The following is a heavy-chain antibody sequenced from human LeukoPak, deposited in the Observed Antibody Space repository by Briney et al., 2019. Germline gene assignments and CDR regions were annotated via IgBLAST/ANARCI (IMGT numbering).Heavy chain of an antibody. J-gene: IGHJ6*03. V-gene: IGHV4-34*01. CDR1: GGSFSGSY. CDR2: INHSGST. D-gene: IGHD3-3*01. CDR3: ARGPTIFRVVIRYYYMDV. Sequence: SETLSLTCAVYGGSFSGSYGSWIRQPPGKGLEWIGEINHSGSTNYNPSLKSRVTISVDTSKNQFSLKLSSVTAADTDVYYCARGPTIFRVVIRYYYMDVWGKGTTVTVSS.